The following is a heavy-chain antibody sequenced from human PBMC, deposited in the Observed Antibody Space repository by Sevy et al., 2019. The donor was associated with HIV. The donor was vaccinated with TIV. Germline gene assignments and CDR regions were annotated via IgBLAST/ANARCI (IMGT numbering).Heavy chain of an antibody. V-gene: IGHV3-66*01. D-gene: IGHD3-22*01. CDR3: ARDRYYDASGYYYYYYGMDV. J-gene: IGHJ6*02. CDR1: GFTVSGNY. CDR2: IDSGGST. Sequence: GGSLRLSCEASGFTVSGNYMAWVRLAPGKGLEWVSLIDSGGSTYYADSVKGRFTISRDNAKNTLYLQMNPLRAEDTAVEFCARDRYYDASGYYYYYYGMDVWGQGNTVTVSS.